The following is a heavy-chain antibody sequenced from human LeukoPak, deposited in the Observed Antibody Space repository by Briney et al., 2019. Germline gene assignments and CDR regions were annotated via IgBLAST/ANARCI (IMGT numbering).Heavy chain of an antibody. J-gene: IGHJ4*02. D-gene: IGHD6-19*01. CDR1: GYSISSGYY. V-gene: IGHV4-38-2*01. CDR2: IYHSGSI. Sequence: SETLSLTCAVSGYSISSGYYWGWIRQPPGKGLEWIGSIYHSGSIYYNPSLKSRVTISVDTSKNQFSLKLSSVTAADTAVYYCARQGGIAVAGTWGQGTLVTVSS. CDR3: ARQGGIAVAGT.